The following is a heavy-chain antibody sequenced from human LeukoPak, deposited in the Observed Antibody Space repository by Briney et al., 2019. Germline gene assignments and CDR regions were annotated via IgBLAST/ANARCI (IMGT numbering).Heavy chain of an antibody. CDR1: GGSISSYY. Sequence: PSETLSLTCTVSGGSISSYYWSWIRQPPGKGLEWIGYIYYSGSTNYNPSLKSRVTISVDTSKNQFSLKLSSVTAADTAVYYCARLSAAAAGTLNWFDPWGQGTLVTVSS. J-gene: IGHJ5*02. CDR2: IYYSGST. D-gene: IGHD6-13*01. V-gene: IGHV4-59*08. CDR3: ARLSAAAAGTLNWFDP.